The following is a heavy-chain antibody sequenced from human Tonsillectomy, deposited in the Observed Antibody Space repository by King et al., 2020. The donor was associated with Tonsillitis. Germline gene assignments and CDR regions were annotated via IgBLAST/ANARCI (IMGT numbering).Heavy chain of an antibody. Sequence: QLVQSGGGVVQPGGSLRISCAASGFSFSVYAMSWVRQAPGKGLEWVSAISYNADITHYADSVKGRFTISRDTSKNTLYLQMNSLRAQDTAVYYCARMTAEGYCMTTSFYRNFDYWGQGARVTVS. V-gene: IGHV3-23*04. CDR3: ARMTAEGYCMTTSFYRNFDY. CDR1: GFSFSVYA. J-gene: IGHJ4*02. D-gene: IGHD2-15*01. CDR2: ISYNADIT.